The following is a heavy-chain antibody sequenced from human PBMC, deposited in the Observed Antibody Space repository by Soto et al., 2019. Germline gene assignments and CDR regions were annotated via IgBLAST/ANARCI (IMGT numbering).Heavy chain of an antibody. Sequence: QVQLVESGGGVVQPGRSLRLSCAASGFTFSSYGMHWVRQAPGKGLEWVAVISYDGRNKYYADSVKGRFTICRDNSKNARYLQMKSLRAEDTAVYYCATDQRYSSSWYPGNSYYYGMDVWGQGTTVNVSS. CDR1: GFTFSSYG. V-gene: IGHV3-30*03. CDR2: ISYDGRNK. CDR3: ATDQRYSSSWYPGNSYYYGMDV. D-gene: IGHD6-13*01. J-gene: IGHJ6*02.